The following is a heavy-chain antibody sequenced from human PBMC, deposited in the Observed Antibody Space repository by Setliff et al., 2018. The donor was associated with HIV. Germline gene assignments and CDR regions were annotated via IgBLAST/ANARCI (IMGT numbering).Heavy chain of an antibody. V-gene: IGHV4-34*01. D-gene: IGHD3-22*01. Sequence: PSETLSLTCVVNGESFRGHSWTWIRQTPGKGLEWIGSIYYSGSTYYNPSLKSRVTISVDTSKNQFSLKLNSVTAADTAVYYCARVGYYDSSFDYWGQGTLVTVSS. CDR3: ARVGYYDSSFDY. CDR2: IYYSGST. CDR1: GESFRGHS. J-gene: IGHJ4*02.